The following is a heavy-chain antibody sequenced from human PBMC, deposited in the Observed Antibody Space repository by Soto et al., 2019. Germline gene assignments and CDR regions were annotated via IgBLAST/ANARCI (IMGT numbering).Heavy chain of an antibody. CDR3: ARGRALLLWFGENAFDI. J-gene: IGHJ3*02. V-gene: IGHV4-34*01. D-gene: IGHD3-10*01. Sequence: SETLSLTCAVYGGSFSGYYLTWIRQPPGTGLEWIGEINHSGSTNYNPSLKSRVTISVDTSKNQFSLKLSSVTAADTAVYYCARGRALLLWFGENAFDIWGQGTMVTVSS. CDR1: GGSFSGYY. CDR2: INHSGST.